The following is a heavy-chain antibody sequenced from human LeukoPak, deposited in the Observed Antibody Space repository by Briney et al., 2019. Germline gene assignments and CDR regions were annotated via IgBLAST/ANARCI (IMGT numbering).Heavy chain of an antibody. Sequence: ASVEVSCKASGYTFTSYDINWVRQAPGQGLEWMGWINPNSGGTNYAQKFQGRVTMTRDTSISTAYMELSRLRSDDTAVYYCARGIRFLEWLLEYNWFDPWGQGTLVTVSS. CDR2: INPNSGGT. D-gene: IGHD3-3*01. V-gene: IGHV1-2*02. CDR1: GYTFTSYD. CDR3: ARGIRFLEWLLEYNWFDP. J-gene: IGHJ5*02.